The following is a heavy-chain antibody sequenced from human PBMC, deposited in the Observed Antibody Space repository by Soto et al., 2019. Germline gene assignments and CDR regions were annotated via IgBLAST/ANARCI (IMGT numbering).Heavy chain of an antibody. CDR2: IDPSDSYT. V-gene: IGHV5-10-1*01. CDR3: ARHRHIVATLGMDV. CDR1: GYSFTSYW. J-gene: IGHJ6*02. Sequence: GDSLKISCKGSGYSFTSYWISWVRQMPGKGLEWMGRIDPSDSYTNYSPSFQGHVTISADKSISTAYLQWSSLKASDTAMYYCARHRHIVATLGMDVWGQGTTVTVSS. D-gene: IGHD5-12*01.